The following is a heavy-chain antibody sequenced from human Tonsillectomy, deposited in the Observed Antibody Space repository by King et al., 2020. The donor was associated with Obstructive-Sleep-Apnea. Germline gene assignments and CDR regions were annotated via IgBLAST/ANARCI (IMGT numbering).Heavy chain of an antibody. CDR3: AKAHNPHYGILTGPDY. V-gene: IGHV3-9*01. CDR2: ITWNSGSI. CDR1: GFTFDDYA. D-gene: IGHD3-9*01. Sequence: VQLVESGGGLVQPGRSLRLSCAASGFTFDDYAMHWVRQAPGKGLEWVSGITWNSGSIAYVDSVKGRFTISRDNAKNSLYLQMNSLRAEDTALYYCAKAHNPHYGILTGPDYWGQGTLVTVSS. J-gene: IGHJ4*02.